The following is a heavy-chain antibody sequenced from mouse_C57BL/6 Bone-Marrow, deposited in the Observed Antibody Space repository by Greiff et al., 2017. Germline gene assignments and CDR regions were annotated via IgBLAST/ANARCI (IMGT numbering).Heavy chain of an antibody. J-gene: IGHJ3*01. Sequence: EVQLQQSGPELVKPGASVKISCKASGYSFTDYNMNWVKQSHGKSLEWIGVINPNYGTTSYNQKFKGKATLTVDQSSSTAYMQLNSLTSEDSAVYYGEKYDDGSESVCAYGGQETLVTVSA. CDR2: INPNYGTT. D-gene: IGHD1-1*01. V-gene: IGHV1-39*01. CDR1: GYSFTDYN. CDR3: EKYDDGSESVCAY.